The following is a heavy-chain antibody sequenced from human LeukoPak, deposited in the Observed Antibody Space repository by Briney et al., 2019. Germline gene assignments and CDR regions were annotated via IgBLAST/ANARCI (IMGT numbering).Heavy chain of an antibody. CDR2: ISGSSTTI. CDR1: GFTFSSYS. CDR3: ARSDGAYSDY. D-gene: IGHD4-17*01. Sequence: GGSLRLSCAASGFTFSSYSMNWVRQAPGKGLEWVSYISGSSTTIKYPNSGKGRFTTSRDNAKNSLYLQMNSLRDEDTAVYYCARSDGAYSDYWGQGTLVTVSS. V-gene: IGHV3-48*02. J-gene: IGHJ4*02.